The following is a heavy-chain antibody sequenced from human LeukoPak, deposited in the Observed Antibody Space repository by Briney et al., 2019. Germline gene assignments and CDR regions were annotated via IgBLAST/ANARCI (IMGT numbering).Heavy chain of an antibody. CDR1: GYSISSGYY. Sequence: PSETLSLTCTVSGYSISSGYYWGWIRQPPGKGLEWIGNIYYSGSTYYNPSLKSRVTISVDTSKNQFSLKLSSVTAADTAVYYCRTGSYYSLSPFDYWGQGTLVTVSS. V-gene: IGHV4-38-2*02. CDR3: RTGSYYSLSPFDY. D-gene: IGHD3-10*01. CDR2: IYYSGST. J-gene: IGHJ4*02.